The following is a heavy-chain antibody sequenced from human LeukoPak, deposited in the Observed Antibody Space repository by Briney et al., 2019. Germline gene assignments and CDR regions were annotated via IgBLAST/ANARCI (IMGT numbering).Heavy chain of an antibody. V-gene: IGHV4-39*07. CDR1: GGSISSSSYY. D-gene: IGHD1-26*01. J-gene: IGHJ4*02. Sequence: SETLSLTCTVSGGSISSSSYYWGWIRQPPGKGLEWIGSIYYSGSTYYNPSLKSRVTISVDTSKNQFSLKLSSVTAADTAVYYCARDPEFNSVGATSFDYWGQGTLVTVSS. CDR3: ARDPEFNSVGATSFDY. CDR2: IYYSGST.